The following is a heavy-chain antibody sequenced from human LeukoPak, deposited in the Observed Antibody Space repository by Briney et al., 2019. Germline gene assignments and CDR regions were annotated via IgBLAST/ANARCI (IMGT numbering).Heavy chain of an antibody. CDR1: GGSISSYY. V-gene: IGHV4-59*01. D-gene: IGHD3-22*01. CDR3: ARAPGYYYDSSGYSEFDY. J-gene: IGHJ4*02. CDR2: IYYSGST. Sequence: ASETLSLTCTVSGGSISSYYWSWIRQPPGKGLEWIGYIYYSGSTNYNPSLKSRVTISVDTSKNQFSLKLSSVTAADTAVYYCARAPGYYYDSSGYSEFDYWGQGTLVTVSS.